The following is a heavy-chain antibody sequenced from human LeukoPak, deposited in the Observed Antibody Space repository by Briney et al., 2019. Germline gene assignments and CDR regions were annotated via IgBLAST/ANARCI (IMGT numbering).Heavy chain of an antibody. J-gene: IGHJ4*02. CDR1: GYTFTSYY. CDR2: INPSGGST. Sequence: ASVKLSCKASGYTFTSYYTHWVRQAPGQGLEWMGIINPSGGSTSYAQKFQGRVTMTRDASTSTVYMELSSVRSEDTAVYYCARDGMVATHFDYWGQGTLVTVSS. D-gene: IGHD5-12*01. CDR3: ARDGMVATHFDY. V-gene: IGHV1-46*01.